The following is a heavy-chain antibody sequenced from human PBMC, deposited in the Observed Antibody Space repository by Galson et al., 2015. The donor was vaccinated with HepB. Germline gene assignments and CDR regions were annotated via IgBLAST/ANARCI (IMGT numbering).Heavy chain of an antibody. J-gene: IGHJ6*02. D-gene: IGHD1-26*01. Sequence: SVKVSCKASGYIFTGYYIHWVRQAPGKGLEWMGWINPFSGGTNFAQKFQGRVTMTRDTSISTVFMELSRLGSDDTAIYHCARSIVGTTFFYYGVDLWGQGTTVTAS. V-gene: IGHV1-2*02. CDR2: INPFSGGT. CDR1: GYIFTGYY. CDR3: ARSIVGTTFFYYGVDL.